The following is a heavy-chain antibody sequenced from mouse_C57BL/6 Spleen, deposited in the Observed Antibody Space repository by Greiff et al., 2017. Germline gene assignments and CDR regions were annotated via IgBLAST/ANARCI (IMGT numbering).Heavy chain of an antibody. V-gene: IGHV1-4*01. CDR1: GYTFTSYT. Sequence: VQLQQSGAELARSGASVKMSCKASGYTFTSYTMHWVKQRPGQGLEWIGYINPSSGYTKYNQKFKDKATLTADKSSSTAYMQLSSLTSEDSAVYYCARSYYGSSYGYFDVWGTGTTVTVSS. CDR3: ARSYYGSSYGYFDV. CDR2: INPSSGYT. D-gene: IGHD1-1*01. J-gene: IGHJ1*03.